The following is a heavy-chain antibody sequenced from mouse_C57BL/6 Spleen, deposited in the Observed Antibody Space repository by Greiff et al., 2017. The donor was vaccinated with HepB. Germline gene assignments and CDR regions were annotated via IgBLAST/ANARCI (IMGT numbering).Heavy chain of an antibody. V-gene: IGHV1-26*01. CDR3: ARSYGYDVAY. J-gene: IGHJ3*01. CDR1: GYTFTDYY. Sequence: EVQLQQSGPELVKPGASVKISCKASGYTFTDYYMNWVKQSHGKSLEWIGDINPNNGGTSYNQKFKGKATLTVDKSSSTAYMELRSLTSEDSAVYYCARSYGYDVAYWGQGTLVTVSA. CDR2: INPNNGGT. D-gene: IGHD2-2*01.